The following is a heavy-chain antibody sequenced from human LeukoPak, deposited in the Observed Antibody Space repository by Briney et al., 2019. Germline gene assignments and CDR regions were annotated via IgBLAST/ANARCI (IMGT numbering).Heavy chain of an antibody. J-gene: IGHJ5*02. CDR2: IIPIFGTA. CDR3: AIKDSSGWYEEA. D-gene: IGHD6-19*01. V-gene: IGHV1-69*13. CDR1: GGTFSSYA. Sequence: SVKVSCKASGGTFSSYAISWVRQAPGQGLEWMGGIIPIFGTANYAQKFQGRVTITADESTSTAYMELSSLRSEDTAVYYCAIKDSSGWYEEAWGQGTLVTVSS.